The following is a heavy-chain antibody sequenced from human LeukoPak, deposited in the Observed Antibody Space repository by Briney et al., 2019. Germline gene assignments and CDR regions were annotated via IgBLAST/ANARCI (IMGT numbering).Heavy chain of an antibody. CDR3: ARDVRGYSYGYWYFDL. D-gene: IGHD5-18*01. J-gene: IGHJ2*01. CDR2: INWNGGST. Sequence: GGSLRLSCAASGFTFDDYGMSWVRQAPGKGLERVSGINWNGGSTGYSDSVKGRFTISRDNAKNSLYLQMNSLRAEDTALYHCARDVRGYSYGYWYFDLWGRGTLVTVSS. V-gene: IGHV3-20*01. CDR1: GFTFDDYG.